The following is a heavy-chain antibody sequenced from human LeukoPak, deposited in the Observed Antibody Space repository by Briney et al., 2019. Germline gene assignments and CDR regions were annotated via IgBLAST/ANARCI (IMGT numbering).Heavy chain of an antibody. J-gene: IGHJ6*02. V-gene: IGHV1-69*04. D-gene: IGHD2-15*01. CDR3: ARVVGYCSGGSCYYYGMDV. CDR2: IIPILGIA. Sequence: SVKVSCKASGGTFSSYAISWVRQAPGQGLEWMGRIIPILGIANYAQKFQGRVTITADKSTSTAYMELSSLRSEDTAVYYCARVVGYCSGGSCYYYGMDVWGQGTTVTVSS. CDR1: GGTFSSYA.